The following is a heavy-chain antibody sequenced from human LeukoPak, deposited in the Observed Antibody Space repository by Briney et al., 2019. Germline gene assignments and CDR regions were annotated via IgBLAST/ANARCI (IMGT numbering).Heavy chain of an antibody. V-gene: IGHV4-59*08. J-gene: IGHJ3*02. D-gene: IGHD3-16*01. CDR1: GGSIRSYY. Sequence: SETLSFTCTVSGGSIRSYYWSWIRQAPGKELEWIGNLYYSGSTNYNPSLKSRVTISIDTSKNQFSLKMSSVTAADTAVYYCARSHTPQIMSHAFDIWGQGTMVTVSS. CDR3: ARSHTPQIMSHAFDI. CDR2: LYYSGST.